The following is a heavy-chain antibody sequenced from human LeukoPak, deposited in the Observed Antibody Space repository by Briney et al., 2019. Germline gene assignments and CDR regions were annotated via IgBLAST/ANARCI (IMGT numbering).Heavy chain of an antibody. Sequence: GASVKVSCKASGYTFTGYYMHRVRQAPGQGLEWMGWINPNSGGTNYAQKFQGRVTMTRDTSISTAYMELSRLRSDDTAVYYCARLDTAMVTSVDYWGQGTLVTVSS. CDR2: INPNSGGT. D-gene: IGHD5-18*01. J-gene: IGHJ4*02. V-gene: IGHV1-2*02. CDR3: ARLDTAMVTSVDY. CDR1: GYTFTGYY.